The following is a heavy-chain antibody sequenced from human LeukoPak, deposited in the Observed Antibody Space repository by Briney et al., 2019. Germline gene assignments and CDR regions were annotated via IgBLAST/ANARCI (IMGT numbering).Heavy chain of an antibody. Sequence: PSETLSLTCTVSGGSISSGSYYWSWIRQPAGKGLEWIGRIYTSGSTNYNPSLKSRVTISVDTSKNQFSLKLSSVTAADTAVYYCARDAYDFWSGSSDAFDIWGQGTMVTVSS. J-gene: IGHJ3*02. V-gene: IGHV4-61*02. D-gene: IGHD3-3*01. CDR3: ARDAYDFWSGSSDAFDI. CDR2: IYTSGST. CDR1: GGSISSGSYY.